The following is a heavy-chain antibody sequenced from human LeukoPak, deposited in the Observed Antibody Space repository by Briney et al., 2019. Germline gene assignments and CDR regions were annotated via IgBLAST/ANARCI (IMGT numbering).Heavy chain of an antibody. Sequence: PSETLSLTCTVSGGSISSYYWSWIRQPPGKGLEWIGYIYYSGSTNYNPSLKSRVTISVDTSKNQFSLKLSSVTAADTAVYDCALGTVTTYAEYFQHWGQGTLVTVSS. V-gene: IGHV4-59*08. J-gene: IGHJ1*01. CDR2: IYYSGST. D-gene: IGHD4-11*01. CDR3: ALGTVTTYAEYFQH. CDR1: GGSISSYY.